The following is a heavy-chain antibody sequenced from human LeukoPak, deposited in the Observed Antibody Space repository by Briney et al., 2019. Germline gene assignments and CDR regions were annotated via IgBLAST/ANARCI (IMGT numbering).Heavy chain of an antibody. CDR2: VYPGDSET. V-gene: IGHV5-51*01. D-gene: IGHD1-26*01. J-gene: IGHJ4*02. CDR3: TRPTGSSRYSGSYCY. CDR1: GYSFTNYW. Sequence: GESLKISCEGSGYSFTNYWIGWVRQMPGKGLEWMGTVYPGDSETRYSPPFQGQASISPDNSINTAYLHFSSLKPSDSAIYYCTRPTGSSRYSGSYCYWGQGTLVTVSS.